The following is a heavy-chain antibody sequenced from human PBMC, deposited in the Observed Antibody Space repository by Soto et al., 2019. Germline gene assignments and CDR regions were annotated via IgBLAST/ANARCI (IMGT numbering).Heavy chain of an antibody. CDR3: ATGIEAPGALDD. J-gene: IGHJ4*02. CDR1: GFTVSRNY. V-gene: IGHV3-66*01. D-gene: IGHD6-13*01. CDR2: IYSGSST. Sequence: GGSLRLSCAASGFTVSRNYMSWVRQAPGKGLEWVSVIYSGSSTYYADSVKGRFTISRDDSKNTLYLQMNTLRAEDTAVYYCATGIEAPGALDDRGLRTPVTVSS.